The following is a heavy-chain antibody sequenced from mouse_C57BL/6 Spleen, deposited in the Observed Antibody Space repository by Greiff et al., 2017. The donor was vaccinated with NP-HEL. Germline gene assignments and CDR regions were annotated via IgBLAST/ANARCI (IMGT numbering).Heavy chain of an antibody. J-gene: IGHJ1*03. CDR2: IRSKSNNYAT. Sequence: EVQVVESGGGLVQPKGSLKLSCAASGFSFNTYAMNWVRQAPGKGLEWVARIRSKSNNYATYYADSVKDRFTISRDDSESMLYLQMNNLKTEDTAMYYCVRHSGSSWYFDVWGTGTTVTVSS. V-gene: IGHV10-1*01. D-gene: IGHD1-1*01. CDR3: VRHSGSSWYFDV. CDR1: GFSFNTYA.